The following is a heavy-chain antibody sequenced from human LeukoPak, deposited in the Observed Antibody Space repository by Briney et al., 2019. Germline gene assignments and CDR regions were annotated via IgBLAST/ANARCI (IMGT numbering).Heavy chain of an antibody. CDR3: AKDRKLAYYGTFDV. J-gene: IGHJ3*01. D-gene: IGHD3-16*01. Sequence: GGSLRLSCAASGFTFSSYAMSWVRQAPGKGLEWVSAISGSSGSTYYADSVKGRFTISRDNSKNTLYLQINSLRAEDTAVYYCAKDRKLAYYGTFDVWGQGTMVTVSS. CDR2: ISGSSGST. V-gene: IGHV3-23*01. CDR1: GFTFSSYA.